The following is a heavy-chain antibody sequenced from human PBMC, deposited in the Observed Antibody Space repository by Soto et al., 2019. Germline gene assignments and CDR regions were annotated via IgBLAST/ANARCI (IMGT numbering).Heavy chain of an antibody. V-gene: IGHV1-8*01. J-gene: IGHJ6*02. Sequence: ASVKVSCKTSGYTFSTYDINWVRQAPGQGLEWMGWMNPNSGDTGYAQKFLGRLTTTRDSSIRTVYMELSSLSSEDTAVYYCARVNYYGSGSYQDFFYFYALDVWGQGTTVTVSS. CDR1: GYTFSTYD. CDR2: MNPNSGDT. CDR3: ARVNYYGSGSYQDFFYFYALDV. D-gene: IGHD3-10*01.